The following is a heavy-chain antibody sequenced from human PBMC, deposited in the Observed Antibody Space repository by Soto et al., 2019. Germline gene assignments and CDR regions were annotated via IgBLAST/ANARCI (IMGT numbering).Heavy chain of an antibody. CDR1: GFTFSSYW. D-gene: IGHD3-3*01. CDR2: INSDGSST. Sequence: GGSLRLSCAASGFTFSSYWMHWVRQAPGKGLVWVSRINSDGSSTSYADSVKGRFTISRDNAKNTLYLQMNSLRAEDTAVYYCARRSYGGFLEWSDYWGQGTLVTVPS. CDR3: ARRSYGGFLEWSDY. V-gene: IGHV3-74*01. J-gene: IGHJ4*02.